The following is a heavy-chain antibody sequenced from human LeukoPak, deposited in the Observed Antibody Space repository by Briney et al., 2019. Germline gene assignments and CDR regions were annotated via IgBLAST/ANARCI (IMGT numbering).Heavy chain of an antibody. CDR1: GGXFSGYY. J-gene: IGHJ3*02. V-gene: IGHV4-34*01. D-gene: IGHD5-12*01. Sequence: SETLSLTSAVYGGXFSGYYCSWIRQPPGKGLEWIGEINHSGSTNYNPSLKSRVTISVDTSKNQFSLKLSSVTAADTAVYYCARVGPIVATIDDAFDIWGQGRMVTVSS. CDR3: ARVGPIVATIDDAFDI. CDR2: INHSGST.